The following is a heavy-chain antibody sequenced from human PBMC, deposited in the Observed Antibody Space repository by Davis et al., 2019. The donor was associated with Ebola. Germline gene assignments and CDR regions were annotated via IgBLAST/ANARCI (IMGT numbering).Heavy chain of an antibody. CDR1: GYTFTSYG. J-gene: IGHJ6*02. V-gene: IGHV1-46*01. D-gene: IGHD5-12*01. Sequence: ASVKVSCKASGYTFTSYGISWVRQAPGQGLEWMGIINPSGGSTSYAQKFQGRVTMTRDTSTSTVYMELSSLRSEDTAVYYCARALRLVTYYYYGMDVWGQGTTVTVSS. CDR2: INPSGGST. CDR3: ARALRLVTYYYYGMDV.